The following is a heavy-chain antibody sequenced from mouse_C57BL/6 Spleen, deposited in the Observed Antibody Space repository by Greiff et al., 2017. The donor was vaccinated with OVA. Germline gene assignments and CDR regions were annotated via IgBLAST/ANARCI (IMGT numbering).Heavy chain of an antibody. CDR1: GFNIKDYY. D-gene: IGHD1-1*01. Sequence: EVKLLESGAELVKPGASVKLSCTASGFNIKDYYMHWVKQRTEQGLEWIGRIDPEDGETKYAPKFQGKATITADTSSNTAYLQLSSLTSEDTAVYYCAPYYGSSYGAYWGQGTLVTVSA. V-gene: IGHV14-2*01. CDR2: IDPEDGET. J-gene: IGHJ3*01. CDR3: APYYGSSYGAY.